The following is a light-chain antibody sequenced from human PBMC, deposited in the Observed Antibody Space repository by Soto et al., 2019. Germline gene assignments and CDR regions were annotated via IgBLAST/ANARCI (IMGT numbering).Light chain of an antibody. CDR3: SSYTTSSTLV. CDR2: EVS. J-gene: IGLJ1*01. Sequence: QSALTQPASVSGSPGQSITISCTGTSSDVGGYNYVSWYQQHPGKAPKLLIYEVSNRPSGLSNRFSGSKSGNTASLTISGLQAEGEADYFCSSYTTSSTLVFGTGTKVTVL. V-gene: IGLV2-14*01. CDR1: SSDVGGYNY.